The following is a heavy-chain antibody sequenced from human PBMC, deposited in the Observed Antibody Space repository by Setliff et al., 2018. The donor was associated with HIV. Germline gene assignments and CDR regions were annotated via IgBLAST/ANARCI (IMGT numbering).Heavy chain of an antibody. Sequence: GSLRLSCAVSGFTFSNYWMHWVRQVPGKGLEWVGSIYYSGSTYYSPSLKSRVTISVDTSKNQFSLTLTSVTAADTAVYYCARQQHSSDLKIWNYWGQGTLVTVSS. J-gene: IGHJ4*02. D-gene: IGHD6-19*01. V-gene: IGHV4-39*01. CDR2: IYYSGST. CDR1: GFTFSNYW. CDR3: ARQQHSSDLKIWNY.